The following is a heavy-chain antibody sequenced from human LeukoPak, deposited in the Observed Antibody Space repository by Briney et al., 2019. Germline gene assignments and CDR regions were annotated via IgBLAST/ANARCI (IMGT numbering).Heavy chain of an antibody. CDR3: AKDSLSGYGFSSLDY. V-gene: IGHV3-30*02. CDR2: IRYDGSNK. Sequence: GESLRLSCAASGFTFSSYGMHWVRQAPGKGLEWVAFIRYDGSNKYYADSVKGRFTISRDNSKNTLYLQMNSLRAEDTAVYYCAKDSLSGYGFSSLDYWGQGTLVTVSS. D-gene: IGHD5-12*01. CDR1: GFTFSSYG. J-gene: IGHJ4*02.